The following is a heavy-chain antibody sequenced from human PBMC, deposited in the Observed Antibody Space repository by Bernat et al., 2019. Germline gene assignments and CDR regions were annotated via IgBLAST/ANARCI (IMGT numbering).Heavy chain of an antibody. CDR3: IGGAPFDY. Sequence: EVQLVESGGGLVKPGGSLRLSCAASGFTFSNAWMSWVRQAPGKGLEWVSAISGSGGSTYYADSVKGRFTISRDNSKNTLFLQMNSLRAEDTAVYYCIGGAPFDYWGQGTLVTVSS. D-gene: IGHD1-26*01. J-gene: IGHJ4*02. CDR2: ISGSGGST. V-gene: IGHV3-23*04. CDR1: GFTFSNAW.